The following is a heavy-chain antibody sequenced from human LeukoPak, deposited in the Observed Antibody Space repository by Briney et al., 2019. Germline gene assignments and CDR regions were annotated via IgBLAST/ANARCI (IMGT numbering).Heavy chain of an antibody. V-gene: IGHV4-38-2*02. CDR1: GYSISSGYY. CDR3: ARLSFGVITFFDY. J-gene: IGHJ4*02. D-gene: IGHD3-3*01. Sequence: SETLSLTCTVSGYSISSGYYWGWIRQPPGKGLEWIGSIDHSGSTYYKPSLKSRVTISVDTSKNHFSLELNSVTAADTAVYYCARLSFGVITFFDYWGQGTLVTVSS. CDR2: IDHSGST.